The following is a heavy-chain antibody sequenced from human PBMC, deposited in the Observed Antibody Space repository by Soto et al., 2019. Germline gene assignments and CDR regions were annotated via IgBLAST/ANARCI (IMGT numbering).Heavy chain of an antibody. V-gene: IGHV1-69*01. J-gene: IGHJ6*02. Sequence: QVQLVQSGAEVKKPGSSVKVSCEASGGTFSSYPINWVRQAPGQGLEWMGGIIPFFGTSKYARKFQGRVTITADDSTSTAYMELRSLRSEDTAVYYCARVGHITNYGMAVWGQGTTVTVSS. CDR1: GGTFSSYP. D-gene: IGHD1-26*01. CDR2: IIPFFGTS. CDR3: ARVGHITNYGMAV.